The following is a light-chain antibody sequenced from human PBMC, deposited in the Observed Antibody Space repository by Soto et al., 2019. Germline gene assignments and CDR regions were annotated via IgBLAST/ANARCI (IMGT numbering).Light chain of an antibody. CDR3: RSHTNINTRDVV. CDR1: SSDIGGYKY. CDR2: EVN. Sequence: QSALTQPASVSGSPGPSITLSCTGTSSDIGGYKYGSWYQQHPGNAPTLMIYEVNYRPSGGSNRFSGSKSGNTASLAISGLQDDEEADYDCRSHTNINTRDVVFGGGTKLTVL. V-gene: IGLV2-14*01. J-gene: IGLJ2*01.